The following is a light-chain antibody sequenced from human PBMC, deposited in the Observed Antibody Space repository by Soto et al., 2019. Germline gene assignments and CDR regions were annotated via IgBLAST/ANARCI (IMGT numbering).Light chain of an antibody. J-gene: IGKJ2*01. CDR3: QQYNSYPYT. Sequence: DIQVTQSPSTLSVSVGDRVTITCRASQSISSLWAWSQQKLGKAPKLLIYKATSLESGVPSRLSGSGSGTEFTLTIISLHPDAFATYYGQQYNSYPYTFGQATKLEIK. CDR1: QSISSL. V-gene: IGKV1-5*03. CDR2: KAT.